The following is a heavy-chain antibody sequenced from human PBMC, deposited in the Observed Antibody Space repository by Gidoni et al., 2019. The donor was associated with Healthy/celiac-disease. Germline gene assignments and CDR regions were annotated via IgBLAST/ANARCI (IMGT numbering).Heavy chain of an antibody. D-gene: IGHD3-3*01. J-gene: IGHJ6*02. CDR3: ARDRGSDDFWSGYNYYYYGMDV. CDR2: IWYDGSNK. V-gene: IGHV3-33*01. Sequence: QVQLAASGGGVVQPGRSLRLSCAASGFTFSSFGMHWVRQAPGKGLEWVAVIWYDGSNKYYADSVKGRFTISRDNSKNTLYLQMNSLRAEDTAVYYCARDRGSDDFWSGYNYYYYGMDVWGQGTTVTVSS. CDR1: GFTFSSFG.